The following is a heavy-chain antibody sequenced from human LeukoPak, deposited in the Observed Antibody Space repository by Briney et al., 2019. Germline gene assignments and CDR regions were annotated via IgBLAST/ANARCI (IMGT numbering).Heavy chain of an antibody. J-gene: IGHJ6*02. V-gene: IGHV1-18*01. D-gene: IGHD6-19*01. CDR1: GYTFTSYG. Sequence: ASVKVSCKASGYTFTSYGISWVRQAPGQGLEWMGWISAYNGNTNYAQKLQGRVTMTTDTSTSTAYMELRSLRSDDTAVYYCARDPHGRWLPHYYYYGMDVWGQGTTVTVSS. CDR2: ISAYNGNT. CDR3: ARDPHGRWLPHYYYYGMDV.